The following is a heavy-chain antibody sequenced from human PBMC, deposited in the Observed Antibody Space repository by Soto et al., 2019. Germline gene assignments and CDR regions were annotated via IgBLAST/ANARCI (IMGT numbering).Heavy chain of an antibody. J-gene: IGHJ4*02. CDR1: GGSFSGYY. D-gene: IGHD6-19*01. Sequence: PSETLSVTCAVYGGSFSGYYWSWSRQPPGKGLEWIGEINHSGSTNYNPSLKSRVTISVDTSKNQFSLKLSSVTAADTAVYYCARGGVRWYSSGWYHFDYWGQGTLVTVSS. CDR3: ARGGVRWYSSGWYHFDY. CDR2: INHSGST. V-gene: IGHV4-34*01.